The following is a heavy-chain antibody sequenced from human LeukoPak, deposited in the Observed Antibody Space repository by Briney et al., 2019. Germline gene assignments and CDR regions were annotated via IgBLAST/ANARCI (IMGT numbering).Heavy chain of an antibody. CDR1: GFTFSGSA. CDR3: TRLPAGHTVEY. J-gene: IGHJ4*02. V-gene: IGHV3-73*01. Sequence: PGGSLRLSCAASGFTFSGSAMHWVRQASGKRLEWVGRIRSKANSYATAYAASVKGRFTISRDDSKNTAYLQMNSLETEDTAVYYCTRLPAGHTVEYWGQGTLVTVSS. D-gene: IGHD4-11*01. CDR2: IRSKANSYAT.